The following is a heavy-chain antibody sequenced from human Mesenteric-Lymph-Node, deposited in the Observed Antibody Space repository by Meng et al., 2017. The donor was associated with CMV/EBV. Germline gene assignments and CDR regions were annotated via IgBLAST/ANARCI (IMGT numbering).Heavy chain of an antibody. D-gene: IGHD2-2*01. CDR1: GFTFSNYG. V-gene: IGHV3-33*06. Sequence: GESLKISCAASGFTFSNYGMHWVRQAPGKGLEWVAVIWYDGSNKYYADSVKGRFTISRDNSKNTVYLQMNSLRAEDTAVYYCAKDPSVVPAAMYYYYGMDVWGQGTTVTV. CDR3: AKDPSVVPAAMYYYYGMDV. CDR2: IWYDGSNK. J-gene: IGHJ6*02.